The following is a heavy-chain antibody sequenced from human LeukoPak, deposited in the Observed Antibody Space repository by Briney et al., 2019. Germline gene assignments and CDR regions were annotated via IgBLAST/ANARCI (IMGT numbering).Heavy chain of an antibody. CDR1: GYTFTSYA. CDR2: INPNSGGT. V-gene: IGHV1-2*02. D-gene: IGHD3-10*01. Sequence: ASVKVSCKASGYTFTSYAMNWVRQAPGQGLEWMGWINPNSGGTNYAQKFQGRVTMTRDTSISTAYMELSRLRSDDTAVYYCARDIGEILWFGDSYYFDYWGQGTLVTVSS. CDR3: ARDIGEILWFGDSYYFDY. J-gene: IGHJ4*02.